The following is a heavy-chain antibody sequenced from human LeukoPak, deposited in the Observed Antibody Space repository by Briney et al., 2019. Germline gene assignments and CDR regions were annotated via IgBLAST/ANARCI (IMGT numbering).Heavy chain of an antibody. CDR1: GFTFSSYA. D-gene: IGHD1-26*01. CDR3: AKGGLLPAHVGPIDC. V-gene: IGHV3-23*01. J-gene: IGHJ4*02. Sequence: GGSLRLSCAASGFTFSSYAMSWVRQAPGKGLEWVSSGSGSSTYYADSVKSRFTISRANSKNTLYLQMHSLRAEDTAVYYCAKGGLLPAHVGPIDCWGQGTLVTVSS. CDR2: GSGSST.